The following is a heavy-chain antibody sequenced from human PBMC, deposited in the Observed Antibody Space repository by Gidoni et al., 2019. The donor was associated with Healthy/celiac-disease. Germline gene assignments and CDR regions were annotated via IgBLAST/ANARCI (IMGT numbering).Heavy chain of an antibody. J-gene: IGHJ4*02. CDR3: ARIGHGGNPH. Sequence: QVQLQESGPGLVKPSETLSLTCTVSGGSISSYYWSWIRQPPGKGLEWIGYIYYSGSTNYNPSLKSRVTISVDTSKNQFSLKLSSVTAADTAVYYCARIGHGGNPHWGQGTLVTVSS. CDR1: GGSISSYY. CDR2: IYYSGST. V-gene: IGHV4-59*01. D-gene: IGHD2-15*01.